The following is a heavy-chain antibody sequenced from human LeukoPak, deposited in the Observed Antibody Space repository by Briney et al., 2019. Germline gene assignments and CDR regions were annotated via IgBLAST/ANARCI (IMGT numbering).Heavy chain of an antibody. CDR2: ISSSSSYI. CDR1: GFTFSSYS. Sequence: GGSLRLSCAASGFTFSSYSMNWVRQAPGKGLEWVSSISSSSSYIYYADSVKGRFTISRDNAKNSLYLQMNSLRAEDTAVYYCARESIEKESFAFDIWGQGTMVTVSS. CDR3: ARESIEKESFAFDI. D-gene: IGHD3-3*01. V-gene: IGHV3-21*01. J-gene: IGHJ3*02.